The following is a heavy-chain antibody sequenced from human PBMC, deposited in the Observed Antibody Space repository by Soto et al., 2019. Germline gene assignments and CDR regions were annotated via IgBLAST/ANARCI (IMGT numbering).Heavy chain of an antibody. CDR2: LNPNSGET. D-gene: IGHD6-19*01. Sequence: QVQLVQSGAEVKKPGASVKVSCKASGYTFSSYDINLVRQATGKGLERMRWLNPNSGETCYAHKFQGRVTLTRNTSIDTAYIELSSLTSDDTAVYYCATSGGGWYLYWGQGNLVTVSS. V-gene: IGHV1-8*01. CDR1: GYTFSSYD. J-gene: IGHJ4*02. CDR3: ATSGGGWYLY.